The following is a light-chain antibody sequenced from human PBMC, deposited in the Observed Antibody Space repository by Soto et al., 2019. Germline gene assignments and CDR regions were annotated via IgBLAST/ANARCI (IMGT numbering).Light chain of an antibody. Sequence: DIQSSKSPYCLSASLGYRVTITCRASQSISSYLNWYQQKPGKAPKLLIYAASSLQSGVPSRFSGSGSGTDFTLTISSLEPEDFAVYYCQQPVGQGTRLEI. V-gene: IGKV1-39*02. CDR1: QSISSY. CDR3: QQP. CDR2: AAS. J-gene: IGKJ5*01.